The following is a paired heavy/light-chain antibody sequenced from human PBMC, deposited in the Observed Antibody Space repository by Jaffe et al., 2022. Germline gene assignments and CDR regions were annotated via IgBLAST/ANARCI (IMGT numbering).Heavy chain of an antibody. J-gene: IGHJ2*01. V-gene: IGHV4-59*01. D-gene: IGHD2-15*01. CDR2: MSYSGTT. Sequence: QVQLQESGPGLVQPSETLSLTCSMSDGSIIENYWSWIRQSPGRGLEWIGYMSYSGTTNYNPSLKSRVTFSLDTSNNQFSLKLSSVTAADTAVYFCARGSPVHAWHFDLWGRGSLVTVSS. CDR3: ARGSPVHAWHFDL. CDR1: DGSIIENY.
Light chain of an antibody. Sequence: DIVMTQSPDSLAVSLGERATINCKSSQSILYSSNNKNSLSWYQQKPGQPPRLLIYWASTRESGVPDRFSGSGSGTDFTLTISSLQAEDVAVYFCHQYNASPWTFGQGTRVEIK. CDR2: WAS. CDR3: HQYNASPWT. V-gene: IGKV4-1*01. CDR1: QSILYSSNNKNS. J-gene: IGKJ1*01.